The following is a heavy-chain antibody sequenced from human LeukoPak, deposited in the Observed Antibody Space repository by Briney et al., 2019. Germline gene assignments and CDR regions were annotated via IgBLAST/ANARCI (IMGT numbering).Heavy chain of an antibody. J-gene: IGHJ3*02. D-gene: IGHD3-22*01. CDR1: GVSISSDDYY. V-gene: IGHV4-31*03. CDR2: IYYKGST. Sequence: SETLSLTCTVSGVSISSDDYYWSWIRQHPGKGLEWMGYIYYKGSTYYNPSLKSRVTISVDTSKNQFSLKLSSVTAADTAVYYCARVENVIYYDSRAGAFDIWGQGTMVTVSS. CDR3: ARVENVIYYDSRAGAFDI.